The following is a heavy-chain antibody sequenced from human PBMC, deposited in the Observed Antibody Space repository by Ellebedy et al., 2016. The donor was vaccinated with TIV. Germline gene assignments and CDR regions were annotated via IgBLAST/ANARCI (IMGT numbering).Heavy chain of an antibody. J-gene: IGHJ3*02. Sequence: GESLKISXAASGFTFSSYAMSWVRQAPGKGLEWVSAISGSGGSTYYADSVKGRFTISRDNSKNTLYLQMNSLRAEDTAVYYCARGLLWFGELWGAFDIWGQGTMVTVSS. CDR2: ISGSGGST. CDR1: GFTFSSYA. CDR3: ARGLLWFGELWGAFDI. V-gene: IGHV3-23*01. D-gene: IGHD3-10*01.